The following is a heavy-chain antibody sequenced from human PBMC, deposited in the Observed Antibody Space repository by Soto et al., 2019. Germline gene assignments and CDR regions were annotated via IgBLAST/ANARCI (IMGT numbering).Heavy chain of an antibody. CDR2: IYYSGST. Sequence: SETLSLTCTVSGGSISSYYWSWIRQPPGKGLEWIGYIYYSGSTNYNPSLKSRVTISVDTSKNQFSLKLSSVTAADTAVYYCARDQTGNYYYYMDVWGKGTTVTVSS. V-gene: IGHV4-59*01. J-gene: IGHJ6*03. CDR1: GGSISSYY. CDR3: ARDQTGNYYYYMDV.